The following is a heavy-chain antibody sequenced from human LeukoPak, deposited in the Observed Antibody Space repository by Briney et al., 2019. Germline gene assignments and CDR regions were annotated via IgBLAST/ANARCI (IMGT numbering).Heavy chain of an antibody. CDR2: IYYSGST. CDR3: ARGRDYYGSGSTDLDY. V-gene: IGHV4-30-4*01. CDR1: GGSIYSGDYY. Sequence: PSQTLSFTCTVSGGSIYSGDYYWSWIRQPPGKGLEWIGYIYYSGSTYYNPSLKSRLTISVDTSKNQFSLELSSVTAADTAMYYCARGRDYYGSGSTDLDYWGQGILVTVSS. J-gene: IGHJ4*02. D-gene: IGHD3-10*01.